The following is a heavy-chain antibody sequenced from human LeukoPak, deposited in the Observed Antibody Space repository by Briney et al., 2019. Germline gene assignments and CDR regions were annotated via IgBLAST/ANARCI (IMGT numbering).Heavy chain of an antibody. Sequence: GGSLRLSCAASRFTFGSYVMSWVRQAPGKGLEWVSSITGSGTGTFYADSVRGRFTISRDNSKKTVYLQMNSLRVEDTAVYYCANGGGGFWGQGTLVTVSS. D-gene: IGHD3-16*01. CDR1: RFTFGSYV. J-gene: IGHJ4*02. CDR3: ANGGGGF. CDR2: ITGSGTGT. V-gene: IGHV3-23*01.